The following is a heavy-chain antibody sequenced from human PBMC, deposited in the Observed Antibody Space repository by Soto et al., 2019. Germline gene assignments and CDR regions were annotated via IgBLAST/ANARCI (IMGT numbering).Heavy chain of an antibody. CDR1: GYTFNNYG. D-gene: IGHD3-3*01. J-gene: IGHJ6*02. V-gene: IGHV1-18*01. CDR2: INTYNGNT. CDR3: ARLLLGPTILSDFWSGTYGMDV. Sequence: QVQLVQSGREVKKTGASVKVSCKASGYTFNNYGITWVRQVPGQGPEWMGWINTYNGNTKYLQKFQGRVTMTKDTSTSTAYIELRSLRSDDTAVYFCARLLLGPTILSDFWSGTYGMDVWCQGTPV.